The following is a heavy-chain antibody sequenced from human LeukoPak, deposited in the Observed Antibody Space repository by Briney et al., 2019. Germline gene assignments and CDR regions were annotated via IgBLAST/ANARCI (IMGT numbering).Heavy chain of an antibody. CDR3: AKNEGDIVVVPAADFYFDY. CDR2: ISGSGGST. J-gene: IGHJ4*02. Sequence: GGSLRLSCAASGLTFSSYAMSWVRQAPGKGLEWVSAISGSGGSTYYADSVKGRFTISRDNSKNTLYLQMNSLRAEDTAVYYCAKNEGDIVVVPAADFYFDYWGQGTLVTVSS. V-gene: IGHV3-23*01. CDR1: GLTFSSYA. D-gene: IGHD2-2*01.